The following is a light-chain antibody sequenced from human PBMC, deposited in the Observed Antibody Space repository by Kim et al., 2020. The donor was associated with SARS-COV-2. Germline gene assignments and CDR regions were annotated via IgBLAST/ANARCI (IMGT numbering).Light chain of an antibody. CDR3: QQSYNFPRT. CDR1: QSVSGW. Sequence: ASVGDRVTVTCRASQSVSGWLNWYQQKPGKAPHLLIYRTSTLQTGVPPRFSGSASGTDFTLTINTLQPEDFATYYCQQSYNFPRTFGQGTRVEIK. V-gene: IGKV1-39*01. CDR2: RTS. J-gene: IGKJ1*01.